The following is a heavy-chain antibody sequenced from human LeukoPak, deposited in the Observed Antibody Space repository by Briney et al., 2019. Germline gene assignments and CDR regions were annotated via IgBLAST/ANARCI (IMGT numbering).Heavy chain of an antibody. CDR3: ARASHYYDSSPSDY. D-gene: IGHD3-22*01. Sequence: GGSLRLSCAASGFTFSSYAMSWVRQAPGKGLEWVSAISGSGGSTYYADSVKGRFTISRDNSKNTLYLQMNSLRVEDTAVYFCARASHYYDSSPSDYWGQGTLVTVSS. CDR2: ISGSGGST. J-gene: IGHJ4*02. CDR1: GFTFSSYA. V-gene: IGHV3-23*01.